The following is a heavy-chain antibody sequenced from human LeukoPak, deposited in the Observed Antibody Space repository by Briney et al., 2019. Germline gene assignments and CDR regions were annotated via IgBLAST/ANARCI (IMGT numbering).Heavy chain of an antibody. CDR1: GFTFSFYS. CDR2: ISGSSNIK. Sequence: GGSLRLSCATSGFTFSFYSMSWIRQAPGKGLEWISYISGSSNIKHFADSVKGRFNISRDNAKESLFLQMDSLRVEDTAIYYCARGLFFGSGTQSFDYWGQGTLVTVSS. J-gene: IGHJ4*02. CDR3: ARGLFFGSGTQSFDY. D-gene: IGHD3-10*01. V-gene: IGHV3-48*01.